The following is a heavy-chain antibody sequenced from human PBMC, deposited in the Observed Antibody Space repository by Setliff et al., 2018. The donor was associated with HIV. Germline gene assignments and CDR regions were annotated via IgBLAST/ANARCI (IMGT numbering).Heavy chain of an antibody. CDR2: INPDGNER. D-gene: IGHD1-1*01. J-gene: IGHJ4*02. CDR1: GLDIGDYW. V-gene: IGHV3-7*03. CDR3: ARVRTSTGAQY. Sequence: GGSLRLSCVASGLDIGDYWMTWVRQAPGKGLEWVANINPDGNERYYMESVQGRFTISRDNIQNSLLLQMNSLTADGAAVYYCARVRTSTGAQYWGQGTLVTVSS.